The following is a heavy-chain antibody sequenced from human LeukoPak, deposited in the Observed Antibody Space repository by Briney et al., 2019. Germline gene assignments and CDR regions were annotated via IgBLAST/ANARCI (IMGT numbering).Heavy chain of an antibody. D-gene: IGHD3-22*01. Sequence: ASVKVSCKASGYTFAKHAIHWVRQAPGQRLEWMGWINAGNGDTRYSQKLQGGVTITRDTSARTAYMELSSLRSDDTAVYYCARVGYYESSGYYEYWGQGTLVTVSS. J-gene: IGHJ4*02. CDR2: INAGNGDT. V-gene: IGHV1-3*01. CDR3: ARVGYYESSGYYEY. CDR1: GYTFAKHA.